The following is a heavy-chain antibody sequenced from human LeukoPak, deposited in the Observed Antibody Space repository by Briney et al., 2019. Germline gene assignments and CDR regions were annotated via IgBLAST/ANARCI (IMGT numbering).Heavy chain of an antibody. V-gene: IGHV4-59*08. D-gene: IGHD6-25*01. CDR3: ARTDPAGEGFDL. Sequence: SETLSLTCTVSGGSISSYYWSWIRQPPGKGLEWIGYIYYSGSTNYNPSLKSRVTISVDTSKNQFSLKLSSVTAADTAVYYCARTDPAGEGFDLWGQGTLVTVSS. J-gene: IGHJ5*02. CDR1: GGSISSYY. CDR2: IYYSGST.